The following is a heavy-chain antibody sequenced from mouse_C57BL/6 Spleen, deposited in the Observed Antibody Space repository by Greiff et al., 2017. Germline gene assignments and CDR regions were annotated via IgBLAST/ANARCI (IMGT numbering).Heavy chain of an antibody. CDR2: INPSTGGT. Sequence: EVQLQQSGPELVKPGASVKISCKASGYSFTGYYMNWVKQSPEKSLEWIGEINPSTGGTTYNQKFKAKATLTVDKSSSTAYMQLKSLTSEDSAVYYCARGTYDYDQYFDVWGTGTTVTVSS. CDR3: ARGTYDYDQYFDV. V-gene: IGHV1-42*01. J-gene: IGHJ1*03. D-gene: IGHD2-4*01. CDR1: GYSFTGYY.